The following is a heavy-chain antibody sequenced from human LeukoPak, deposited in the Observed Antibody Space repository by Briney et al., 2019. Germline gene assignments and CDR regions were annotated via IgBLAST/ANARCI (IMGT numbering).Heavy chain of an antibody. D-gene: IGHD6-19*01. CDR2: IYYSGST. CDR3: ARGGPYNSGHYWFDP. Sequence: SETLSLTCTVSGGSISRSYWSWIRQPPGKGLEWIGYIYYSGSTNYNPSLKSRVTISIDTSKNQFSLKLNSVTTADTAVYYCARGGPYNSGHYWFDPWGQGTLVTVSS. CDR1: GGSISRSY. V-gene: IGHV4-59*01. J-gene: IGHJ5*02.